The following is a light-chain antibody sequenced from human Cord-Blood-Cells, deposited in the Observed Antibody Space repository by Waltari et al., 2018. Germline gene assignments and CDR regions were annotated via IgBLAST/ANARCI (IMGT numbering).Light chain of an antibody. J-gene: IGLJ2*01. CDR2: QDS. V-gene: IGLV3-1*01. Sequence: SYELTQPPSVSVSPGQTASITCSGDKLGDKYACWYQQKPGQSPVLVIYQDSQRPSGIPERFPGSNSGNTATLTISGTQAMDEADYYCQAWDSSTVVFGGGTKLTAL. CDR1: KLGDKY. CDR3: QAWDSSTVV.